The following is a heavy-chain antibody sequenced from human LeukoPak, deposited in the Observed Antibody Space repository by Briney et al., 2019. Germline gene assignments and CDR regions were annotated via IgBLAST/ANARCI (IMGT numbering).Heavy chain of an antibody. CDR2: IHTSGST. V-gene: IGHV4-61*02. Sequence: SQTLSLTCTVSGGSLSSGTYYWSWIRQPAGKGLEWIGRIHTSGSTNYNPSLKSRGTISVDTSKNQFSLKLSSVTAADTAVYYCARTSSSWFENYYYMDVWGKGTTVTISS. CDR1: GGSLSSGTYY. J-gene: IGHJ6*03. CDR3: ARTSSSWFENYYYMDV. D-gene: IGHD6-13*01.